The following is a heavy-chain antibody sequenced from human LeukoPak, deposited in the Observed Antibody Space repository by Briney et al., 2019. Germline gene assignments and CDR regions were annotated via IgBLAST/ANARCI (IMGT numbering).Heavy chain of an antibody. J-gene: IGHJ4*02. Sequence: PSGTLSLTCAVSGGSISSSNWWSWVRQPPGKGLEWIGEIYHSGSTNYNPSLKSRVTISVDTSKNQFSLKLSSVTAADTAVYYCARHRYYDILTGYPGWVDYWGQGTLVTVSS. CDR1: GGSISSSNW. D-gene: IGHD3-9*01. CDR3: ARHRYYDILTGYPGWVDY. V-gene: IGHV4-4*02. CDR2: IYHSGST.